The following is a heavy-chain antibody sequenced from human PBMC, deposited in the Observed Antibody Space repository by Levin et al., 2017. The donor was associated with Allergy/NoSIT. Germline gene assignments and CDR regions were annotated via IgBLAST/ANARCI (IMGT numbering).Heavy chain of an antibody. J-gene: IGHJ5*02. D-gene: IGHD6-13*01. Sequence: SQTLSLTCTVSGGSISSGGYYWSWIRQHPGKGLEWIGYIYYSGSTYYNPSLKSRVTISVDTSKNQFSLKLSSVTAADTAVYFCARDSKRARIAAPGTTGGFDPWGQGTLVTVSS. CDR1: GGSISSGGYY. V-gene: IGHV4-31*03. CDR3: ARDSKRARIAAPGTTGGFDP. CDR2: IYYSGST.